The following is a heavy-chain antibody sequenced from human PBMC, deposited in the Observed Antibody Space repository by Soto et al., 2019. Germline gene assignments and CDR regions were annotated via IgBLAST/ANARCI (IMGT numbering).Heavy chain of an antibody. D-gene: IGHD1-26*01. V-gene: IGHV3-49*03. CDR1: GFTFGDYA. CDR3: TSPSGSYQVHYYGMAV. Sequence: PGGSLRLSCTASGFTFGDYAMSWFRQAPGKGLEWVGFIRSKAYGGTTEYAASVKGRFTISRDDSKSIAYLQMNSLKTEDTAVYYCTSPSGSYQVHYYGMAVWGQGPTVTVSS. CDR2: IRSKAYGGTT. J-gene: IGHJ6*02.